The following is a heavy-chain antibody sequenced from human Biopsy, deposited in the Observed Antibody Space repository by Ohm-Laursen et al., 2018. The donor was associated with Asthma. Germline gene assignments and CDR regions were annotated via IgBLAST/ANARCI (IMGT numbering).Heavy chain of an antibody. D-gene: IGHD5-18*01. CDR3: ARGQRRGIQLWSLDP. V-gene: IGHV4-59*01. CDR2: IHNSGNT. Sequence: SQTLSLTCTVSGGSISSDYWSWLRQSPGKGLEWIGYIHNSGNTNYNPSLKSRVTISLDTSKNHFSLRLSFVTAADTAVYFCARGQRRGIQLWSLDPWGQGTLVTVSS. CDR1: GGSISSDY. J-gene: IGHJ5*02.